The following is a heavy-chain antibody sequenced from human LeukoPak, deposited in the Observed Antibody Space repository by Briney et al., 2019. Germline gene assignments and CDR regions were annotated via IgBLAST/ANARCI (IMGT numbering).Heavy chain of an antibody. CDR3: ARREQQLVSGELNWFDP. D-gene: IGHD6-13*01. V-gene: IGHV5-51*01. J-gene: IGHJ5*02. Sequence: GESLRISCKGSGYTFINYWIGWVRQMPGKGQEWMGIIYPGDSDTRHSPSFQGQVTISADKSISTAYLQWSSLKASDTAMYYCARREQQLVSGELNWFDPWGQGTLVTVSS. CDR1: GYTFINYW. CDR2: IYPGDSDT.